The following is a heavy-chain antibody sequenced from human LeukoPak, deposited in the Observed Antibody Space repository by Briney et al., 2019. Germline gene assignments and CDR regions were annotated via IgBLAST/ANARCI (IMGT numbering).Heavy chain of an antibody. V-gene: IGHV4-34*01. J-gene: IGHJ4*02. CDR2: VHPSGST. Sequence: KPSETLSLTCAVYGGSFSGYYWSWVRQPPGQGLEWIGEVHPSGSTNYNPSLETRATMSVEASKNQFSLNLRSVTAADTAVYYCARGTDAYKLGNIWGQGTLVAVSS. CDR3: ARGTDAYKLGNI. D-gene: IGHD5-24*01. CDR1: GGSFSGYY.